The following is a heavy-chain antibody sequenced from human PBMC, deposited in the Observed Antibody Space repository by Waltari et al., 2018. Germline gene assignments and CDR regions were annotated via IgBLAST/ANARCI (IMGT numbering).Heavy chain of an antibody. CDR3: ARGDYDSSGYYGGAFDI. D-gene: IGHD3-22*01. V-gene: IGHV1-69*15. CDR1: GGTFSSYA. Sequence: QVQLVQSGAEVKKPGSSVKVSCKASGGTFSSYAISWVRPAPGQGLEWMGRIIPIFGTANYAQKFQGRVTITADESTSTAYMELSSLRSEDTAVYYCARGDYDSSGYYGGAFDIWGQGTMVTVSS. CDR2: IIPIFGTA. J-gene: IGHJ3*02.